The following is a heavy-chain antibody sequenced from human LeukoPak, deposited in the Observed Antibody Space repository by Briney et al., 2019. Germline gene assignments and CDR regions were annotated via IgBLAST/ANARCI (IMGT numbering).Heavy chain of an antibody. V-gene: IGHV3-30-3*01. CDR1: GGTFSSYA. CDR3: ARGTVVTPLGYFDY. J-gene: IGHJ4*02. CDR2: ISYDGSNK. D-gene: IGHD4-23*01. Sequence: SCKASGGTFSSYAMHWVRQAPGKGLEWVAVISYDGSNKYYADSVKGRFTISRDNSKNTLYLQMNSLRAEDTAVYYCARGTVVTPLGYFDYWGQGTLVTVSS.